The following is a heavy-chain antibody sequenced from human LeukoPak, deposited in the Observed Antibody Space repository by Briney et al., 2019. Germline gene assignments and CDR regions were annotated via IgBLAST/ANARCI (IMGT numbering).Heavy chain of an antibody. CDR2: IVVGNGHT. V-gene: IGHV1-58*02. CDR1: GFSFLTST. D-gene: IGHD6-13*01. Sequence: SVKVSCKASGFSFLTSTMQWVRQARGQRLEWMGWIVVGNGHTNYAQKFQERVTITRDMSTNTAYMELNNLRSEDTAVYHCAADLGGAVAGNLDYWGQGTLVTVSS. J-gene: IGHJ4*02. CDR3: AADLGGAVAGNLDY.